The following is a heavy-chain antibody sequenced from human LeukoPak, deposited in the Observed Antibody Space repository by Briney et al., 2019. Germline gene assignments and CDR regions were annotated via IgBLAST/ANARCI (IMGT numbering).Heavy chain of an antibody. CDR1: GFTVSSNY. CDR2: IYSGGST. V-gene: IGHV3-66*01. CDR3: ARGRDGYNYYYYYYMDV. Sequence: PGGSLRLSCAASGFTVSSNYMSWVRQAPGKGLEWVSVIYSGGSTYYADSVKGRFTISRDNSKNTLYLQMNSLRAEDTAVYYCARGRDGYNYYYYYYMDVWGKGTTVTVSS. D-gene: IGHD5-24*01. J-gene: IGHJ6*03.